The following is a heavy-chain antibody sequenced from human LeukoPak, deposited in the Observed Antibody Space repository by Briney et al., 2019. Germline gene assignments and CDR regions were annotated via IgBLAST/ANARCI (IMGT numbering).Heavy chain of an antibody. CDR1: EYSFPNYC. CDR3: ARRHTTYYYGSGSYVDY. CDR2: IYPDDSDT. Sequence: GESLKISCKHSEYSFPNYCIGWVRQMPGKGLEWMGIIYPDDSDTRYSPSFQGQVTISADKSISTAYLQWSSLKASDTAMYYCARRHTTYYYGSGSYVDYWGQGTLVTVSS. V-gene: IGHV5-51*01. J-gene: IGHJ4*02. D-gene: IGHD3-10*01.